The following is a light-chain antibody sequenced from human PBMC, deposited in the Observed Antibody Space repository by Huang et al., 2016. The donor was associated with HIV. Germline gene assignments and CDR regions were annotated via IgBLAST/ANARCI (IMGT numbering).Light chain of an antibody. CDR1: QGIRSY. V-gene: IGKV1-9*01. J-gene: IGKJ5*01. CDR2: AAS. CDR3: QQLNHYPWIT. Sequence: IQLTQSPSSLSASVGYSVTIACRASQGIRSYLAWYQQKPGKAPKVLVYAASTLQSGVPARFSGSGSRTDFTLTISSLQPEDFATYYCQQLNHYPWITFGQGTRLEIK.